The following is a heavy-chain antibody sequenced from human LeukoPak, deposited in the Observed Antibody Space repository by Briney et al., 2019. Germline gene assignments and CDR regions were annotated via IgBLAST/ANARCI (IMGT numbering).Heavy chain of an antibody. D-gene: IGHD1-26*01. CDR3: ASYRVGATRYYFDY. V-gene: IGHV3-7*03. CDR1: GFTFSSYW. Sequence: PGGSLRLSCEASGFTFSSYWMNWARQAPGKELEWVASINHNGNVNYYVDSVKGRFTISRDNAKNSLYLQMSNLRAEDTAVYYCASYRVGATRYYFDYWGQGTLVTVSS. CDR2: INHNGNVN. J-gene: IGHJ4*02.